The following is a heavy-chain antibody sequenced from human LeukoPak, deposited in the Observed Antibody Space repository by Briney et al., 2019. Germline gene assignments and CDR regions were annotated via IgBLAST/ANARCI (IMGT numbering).Heavy chain of an antibody. J-gene: IGHJ3*02. CDR2: INSDGSST. V-gene: IGHV3-74*01. D-gene: IGHD2-15*01. CDR1: GFTFSGYW. Sequence: PGGSLRLSCAASGFTFSGYWMHWVRQAPGKGLVWVSRINSDGSSTIYADSVKGRFTISRDNAKNTLYLQMDSLRAEDTAVYYCASPGYRGYDAFDIWGQGTMVTVS. CDR3: ASPGYRGYDAFDI.